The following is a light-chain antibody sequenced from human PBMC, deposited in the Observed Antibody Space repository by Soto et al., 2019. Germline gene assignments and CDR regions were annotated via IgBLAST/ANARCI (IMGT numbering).Light chain of an antibody. V-gene: IGKV3-15*01. J-gene: IGKJ2*01. CDR2: SAS. Sequence: EIAMTQSPATLSVSPGERATLSCRASQSISTDLAWYQQIPGQPPRLLIYSASTRSAGVPARFTGSESGSEFTLTISGLQSEDFAIYYCQQGHNWPLTFGQGTSLEI. CDR1: QSISTD. CDR3: QQGHNWPLT.